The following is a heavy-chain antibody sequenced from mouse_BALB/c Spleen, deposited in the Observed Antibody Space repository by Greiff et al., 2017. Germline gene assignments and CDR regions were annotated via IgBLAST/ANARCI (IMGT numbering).Heavy chain of an antibody. V-gene: IGHV5-9*03. D-gene: IGHD2-14*01. J-gene: IGHJ4*01. CDR3: ARDPDRYGYAMDY. Sequence: EVKLMESGGGLVKPGGSLKLSCAASGFTFSSYTMSWVRQTPEKRLEWVATISSGGGNTYYPDSVKGRFTISRDNAKNNLYLQMSSLRSEDTALYYCARDPDRYGYAMDYWGQGTSVTVSS. CDR2: ISSGGGNT. CDR1: GFTFSSYT.